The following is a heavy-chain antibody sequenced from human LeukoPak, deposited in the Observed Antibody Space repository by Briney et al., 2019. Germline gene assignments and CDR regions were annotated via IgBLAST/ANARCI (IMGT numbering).Heavy chain of an antibody. CDR2: INPNSGGT. Sequence: ASVKVSCKASGYTFTGYYMHWVRQAPGQGLEWMGWINPNSGGTNYAQKFQGWVTMTRDTSISTAYMELSRLRSDDTAVYYCARDLGYGDYSPSYYYYYGMDVWGQGTTVTASS. CDR1: GYTFTGYY. D-gene: IGHD4-17*01. CDR3: ARDLGYGDYSPSYYYYYGMDV. V-gene: IGHV1-2*04. J-gene: IGHJ6*02.